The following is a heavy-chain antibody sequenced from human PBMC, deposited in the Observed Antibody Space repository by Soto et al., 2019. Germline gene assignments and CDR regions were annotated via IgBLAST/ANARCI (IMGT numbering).Heavy chain of an antibody. J-gene: IGHJ6*02. CDR3: SGCSGGACHQNYGMDV. V-gene: IGHV3-21*01. CDR1: GFTFSSCT. D-gene: IGHD2-15*01. Sequence: EVHLVESGGGLVKPGGSLRLSCSVSGFTFSSCTMNWVRQAPGKGLEWVSSISPSTSHIYYADSVKGQCTISRDNAKNSLFLQMNSLRAEDTAVYYCSGCSGGACHQNYGMDVWGQGTTVTVSS. CDR2: ISPSTSHI.